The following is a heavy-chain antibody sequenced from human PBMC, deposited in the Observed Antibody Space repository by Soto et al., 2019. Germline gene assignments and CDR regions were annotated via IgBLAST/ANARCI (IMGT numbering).Heavy chain of an antibody. V-gene: IGHV3-21*06. CDR3: ARNRDPSSKTHGMDV. Sequence: VGSLRLSCTPSGLSFSTHSMNWVRQAPGKGLEWVSSISSSSYYIYYADSVKGRFTISRDNAKNTLFLQMNSLRADDTAVYYCARNRDPSSKTHGMDVWGQGTTVTVSS. CDR2: ISSSSYYI. J-gene: IGHJ6*02. CDR1: GLSFSTHS.